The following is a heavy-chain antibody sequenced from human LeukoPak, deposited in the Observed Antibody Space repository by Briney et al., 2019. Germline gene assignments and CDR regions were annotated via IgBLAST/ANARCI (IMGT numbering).Heavy chain of an antibody. CDR3: ARREPDDYVWGSYRYPAAFDI. Sequence: SETLSLTCTVSGGSISSSSYYWGWIRQPPGKGLEWIGSIYYSGSTYYNPSLKSRVTISVDTSKNQFSLKLSSLTAADTAVYYCARREPDDYVWGSYRYPAAFDIWGQGTMVTVSS. CDR1: GGSISSSSYY. D-gene: IGHD3-16*02. V-gene: IGHV4-39*01. CDR2: IYYSGST. J-gene: IGHJ3*02.